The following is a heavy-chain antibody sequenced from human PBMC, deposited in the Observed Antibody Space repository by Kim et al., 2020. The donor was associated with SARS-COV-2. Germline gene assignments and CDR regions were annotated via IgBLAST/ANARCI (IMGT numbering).Heavy chain of an antibody. D-gene: IGHD3-22*01. CDR2: ISYDGSNK. CDR3: ARDTWYYDSSGPFDY. CDR1: GFTFSSYG. Sequence: GGSLRLSCAASGFTFSSYGMHWVRQAPGKGLEWVAVISYDGSNKYYADSVKGRFTISRDNSKNTLYLQMNSLRAEDTAVYYCARDTWYYDSSGPFDYWGQGTLVTVSS. J-gene: IGHJ4*02. V-gene: IGHV3-33*05.